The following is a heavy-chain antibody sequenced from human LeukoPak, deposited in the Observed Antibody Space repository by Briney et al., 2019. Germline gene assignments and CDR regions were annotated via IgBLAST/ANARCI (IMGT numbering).Heavy chain of an antibody. V-gene: IGHV4-34*01. D-gene: IGHD6-13*01. CDR1: GASFSVYY. CDR3: ARGTAAAGRGGFDY. J-gene: IGHJ4*02. CDR2: INHRGST. Sequence: SETLSLTCAVYGASFSVYYWSWIRAPPEEGGEWVGEINHRGSTNYNPSLMSRVTISVDTSQNHFSLKLTSVTAADTAVYYCARGTAAAGRGGFDYWGQGTLATVSS.